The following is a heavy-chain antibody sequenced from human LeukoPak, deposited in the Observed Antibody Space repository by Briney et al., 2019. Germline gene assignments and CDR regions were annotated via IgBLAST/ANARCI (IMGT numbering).Heavy chain of an antibody. V-gene: IGHV3-9*01. CDR2: ISWNSGSI. Sequence: GGSLRLSCAASGFTFDDYAMHWVRQAPGKGLEWVSGISWNSGSIGYADSVKGRFTISRDNAKNSLYLQMNSPRAEDTALYYCAKDYGFGESVSYYFDYWGQGTLVTVSS. J-gene: IGHJ4*02. CDR1: GFTFDDYA. CDR3: AKDYGFGESVSYYFDY. D-gene: IGHD3-10*01.